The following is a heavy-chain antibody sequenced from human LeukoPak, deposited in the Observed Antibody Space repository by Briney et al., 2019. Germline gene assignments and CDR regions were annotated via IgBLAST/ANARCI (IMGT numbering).Heavy chain of an antibody. D-gene: IGHD3-10*02. V-gene: IGHV3-48*03. CDR3: AELGITMIGGV. CDR2: ISNSGNTI. CDR1: GFTFSSYD. Sequence: PGGSLRLSCAAFGFTFSSYDVTWVRQAPGKGLEWVSYISNSGNTIYYADSVKGRFTISRDNSLYLQMNSLRAEDTAVYYCAELGITMIGGVWGKGTTVTISS. J-gene: IGHJ6*04.